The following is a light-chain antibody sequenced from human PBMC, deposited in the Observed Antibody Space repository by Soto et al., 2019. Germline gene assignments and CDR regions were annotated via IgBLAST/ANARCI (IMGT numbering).Light chain of an antibody. CDR2: GAS. CDR1: HSVSSN. CDR3: QPYDNWPPFT. Sequence: ETVMTQSPATLSVSPGERATLSCRASHSVSSNLAWYQQNPGQAPRLLIYGASTRATGIPARFSGSGSGTEFTLTISSLQSEDFAVYYCQPYDNWPPFTFGQGTRLEFK. J-gene: IGKJ5*01. V-gene: IGKV3D-15*01.